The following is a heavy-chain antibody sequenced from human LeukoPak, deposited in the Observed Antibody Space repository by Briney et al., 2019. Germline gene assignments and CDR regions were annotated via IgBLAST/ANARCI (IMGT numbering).Heavy chain of an antibody. CDR2: IIPIFGTA. J-gene: IGHJ5*02. V-gene: IGHV1-69*13. CDR1: GGTFSSYA. CDR3: AREGSSSGWFNWFDP. D-gene: IGHD6-19*01. Sequence: ASVKVSCKASGGTFSSYAISWVRQAPGQGLEWMGGIIPIFGTANYAQKFQGRVTITADESTSTAYMELSSLRSEDTAVYYCAREGSSSGWFNWFDPWGQGTLVTVSS.